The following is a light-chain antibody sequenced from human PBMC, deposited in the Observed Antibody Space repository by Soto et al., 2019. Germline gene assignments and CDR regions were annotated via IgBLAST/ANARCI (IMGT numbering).Light chain of an antibody. CDR2: DVS. CDR1: ESVTNY. Sequence: EIVLTQSPATLSLSPGERGTLSCRASESVTNYLAWYQQKPGQAPRLXXYDVSNRANGIPARFSGGGSGTELTLTINSLEPEDFAVYDGQPRNVWPPITFGQGTRLENK. CDR3: QPRNVWPPIT. J-gene: IGKJ5*01. V-gene: IGKV3-11*01.